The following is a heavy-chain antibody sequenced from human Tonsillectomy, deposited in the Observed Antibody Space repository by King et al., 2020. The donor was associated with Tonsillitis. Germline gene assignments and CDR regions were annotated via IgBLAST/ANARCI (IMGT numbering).Heavy chain of an antibody. V-gene: IGHV4-34*01. Sequence: VQLQQWGAGLLKPSETLSLTCAVYGGSFSGYYWSWIRQPPGKGLEWIGEINHSGSTNYNPSLKSRVTISVDTSKNQFSLKLSSVTAADTAVYYCARVRMVYAIRVYYYYGMDVWGHGTTVTVSS. D-gene: IGHD2-8*01. CDR1: GGSFSGYY. CDR2: INHSGST. CDR3: ARVRMVYAIRVYYYYGMDV. J-gene: IGHJ6*02.